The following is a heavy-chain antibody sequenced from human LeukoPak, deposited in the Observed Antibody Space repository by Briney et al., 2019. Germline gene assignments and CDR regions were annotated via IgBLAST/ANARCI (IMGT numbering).Heavy chain of an antibody. J-gene: IGHJ3*02. D-gene: IGHD3-22*01. CDR3: AKDGVTMIVVAGDAFDI. CDR1: GFTLSDYY. V-gene: IGHV3-11*01. Sequence: PGGSLRLSCAASGFTLSDYYMTWVRQAPGKGLEWLSYITNRGDTAFYADSVKGRFTVSRDNAKRSLYLQMNSLRAEDTAVYYCAKDGVTMIVVAGDAFDIWGQGTMVTVSS. CDR2: ITNRGDTA.